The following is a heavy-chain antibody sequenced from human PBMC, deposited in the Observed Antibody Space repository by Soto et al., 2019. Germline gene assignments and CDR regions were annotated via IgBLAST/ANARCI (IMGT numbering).Heavy chain of an antibody. Sequence: QLQLQESGSGLVKPSQTLSLTCAVSGGSISSGGYSWSWIRQPPGKGLEWIGYIYHSGSTYYHPSLKSRVTISVDRYKNPFSLKLGSVTAADTAVYYWASSIMIRFGGVIVREYYCDYWGQGTMVTVSS. CDR2: IYHSGST. CDR3: ASSIMIRFGGVIVREYYCDY. CDR1: GGSISSGGYS. V-gene: IGHV4-30-2*01. J-gene: IGHJ4*02. D-gene: IGHD3-16*02.